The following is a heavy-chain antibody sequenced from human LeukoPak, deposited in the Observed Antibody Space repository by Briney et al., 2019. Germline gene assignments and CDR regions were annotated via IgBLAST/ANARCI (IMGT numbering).Heavy chain of an antibody. CDR3: AKGGNVVVVNFMDV. D-gene: IGHD2-2*01. Sequence: PGGSLRLSCVAYGFTFSSYAMTWVSQAAGKGREWVSAITGSGGHTNYADSGEGRFTISRDNSKNMLYLQMTSLRAEDTAVYYCAKGGNVVVVNFMDVWGKGTTITVSS. J-gene: IGHJ6*03. V-gene: IGHV3-23*01. CDR1: GFTFSSYA. CDR2: ITGSGGHT.